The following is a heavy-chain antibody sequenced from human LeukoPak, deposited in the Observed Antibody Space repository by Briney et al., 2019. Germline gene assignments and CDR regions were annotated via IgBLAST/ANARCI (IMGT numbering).Heavy chain of an antibody. J-gene: IGHJ3*02. CDR3: ARMGIAAASEAFDI. Sequence: GASVKVSFQASGYTFTSYGISWVRQAPGQGLEWMGWISAYNGNTNYAQKLQGRVTMTTDTSTSTAYMELRSLRSDDTAVYYCARMGIAAASEAFDIWGQGTMVTVSS. CDR2: ISAYNGNT. V-gene: IGHV1-18*01. D-gene: IGHD6-13*01. CDR1: GYTFTSYG.